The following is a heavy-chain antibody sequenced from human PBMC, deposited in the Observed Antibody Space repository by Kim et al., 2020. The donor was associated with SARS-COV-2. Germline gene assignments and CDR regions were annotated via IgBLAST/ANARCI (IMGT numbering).Heavy chain of an antibody. D-gene: IGHD7-27*01. J-gene: IGHJ4*02. Sequence: ASVKVSCKTSGYTFTSYAISWVRQAPGQGLEWMGWISGYNGNTNYAQKLQGRVTMTTDTSTSTVYMQLRNLGSDDTAMYYCARGGDPSAWGYFDYWGQGTLVTASS. CDR2: ISGYNGNT. V-gene: IGHV1-18*01. CDR3: ARGGDPSAWGYFDY. CDR1: GYTFTSYA.